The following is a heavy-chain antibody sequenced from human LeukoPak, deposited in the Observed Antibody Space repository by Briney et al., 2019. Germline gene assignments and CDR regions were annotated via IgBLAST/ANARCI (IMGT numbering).Heavy chain of an antibody. CDR3: ARHPFATPFDH. CDR2: INPNSGGT. V-gene: IGHV1-2*02. Sequence: ASVKVSCKASGYTFTGYYMHWVRQAPGQGLEWMGWINPNSGGTDYAQKFQGRVTMTRDTSITTAYMELSGLISDDTAVYYCARHPFATPFDHWGRGTLVTVSS. CDR1: GYTFTGYY. J-gene: IGHJ4*02. D-gene: IGHD2-15*01.